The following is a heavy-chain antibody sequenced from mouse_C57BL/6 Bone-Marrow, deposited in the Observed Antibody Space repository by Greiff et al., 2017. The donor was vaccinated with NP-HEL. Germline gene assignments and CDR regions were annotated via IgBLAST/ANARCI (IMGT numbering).Heavy chain of an antibody. D-gene: IGHD2-5*01. V-gene: IGHV1-42*01. CDR3: ARDSNPSMDY. Sequence: EVQLQQSGPELVKPGASVKISCKASGYSFTGYYMNWVKQSPEKSLEWIGEINPSTGGTTYNQKFKAKATLTVDKSSSTAYMQLKSLTSEDSAVYYCARDSNPSMDYWGQGTSVTVSS. CDR2: INPSTGGT. J-gene: IGHJ4*01. CDR1: GYSFTGYY.